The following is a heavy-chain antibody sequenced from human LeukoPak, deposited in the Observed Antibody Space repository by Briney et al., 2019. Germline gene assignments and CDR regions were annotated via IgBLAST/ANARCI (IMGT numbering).Heavy chain of an antibody. CDR3: ASSSGWYRDAFDI. CDR2: MNPNSGNT. Sequence: GASVKVSCKASGGTFSSYAISWVRQATGQGLEWMGWMNPNSGNTGYAQKFQGRVTMTRNTSISTAYMELSSLRSEDTAVYYCASSSGWYRDAFDIWGQGTMVTVSS. D-gene: IGHD6-19*01. V-gene: IGHV1-8*02. J-gene: IGHJ3*02. CDR1: GGTFSSYA.